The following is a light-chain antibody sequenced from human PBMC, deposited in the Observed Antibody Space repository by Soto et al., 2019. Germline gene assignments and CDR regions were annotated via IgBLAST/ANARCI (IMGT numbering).Light chain of an antibody. CDR1: QSVSSN. Sequence: EIVITQSPATLSVSPGERATLSCRASQSVSSNLAWYQQKPGQAPRLLIYGASTRATGIPARFSGSGSGKEFTLTISRVAPEDFAVYYCQQYGSPFGQGTKVDIK. CDR3: QQYGSP. J-gene: IGKJ1*01. V-gene: IGKV3-15*01. CDR2: GAS.